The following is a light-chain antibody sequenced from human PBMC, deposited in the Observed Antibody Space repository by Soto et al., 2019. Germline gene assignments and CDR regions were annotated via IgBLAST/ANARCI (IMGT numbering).Light chain of an antibody. CDR2: GTS. V-gene: IGKV3-15*01. J-gene: IGKJ4*01. CDR1: QSVSGN. CDR3: QQYKDWPLT. Sequence: EILMTQYPATLSVSPGESATLSCGASQSVSGNLAWYQQKPGKAPRLLIYGTSTRATTFPARLSGSGYGTELTITISSMQSEDFAVYYCQQYKDWPLTFGGGTKVDIK.